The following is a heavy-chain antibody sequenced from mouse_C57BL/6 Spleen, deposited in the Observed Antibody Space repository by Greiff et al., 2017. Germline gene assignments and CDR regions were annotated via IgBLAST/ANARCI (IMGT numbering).Heavy chain of an antibody. Sequence: QVQLKESGAELVRPGASVTLSCKASGYTFTDYEMHWVKQTPVHGLEWIGAIDPETGGTAYNQKFKGKAILTADNSSSTAYMELRSLTSEASAVYYCTRSGLRRGCDYWGQGTTLTVSS. D-gene: IGHD2-4*01. CDR3: TRSGLRRGCDY. V-gene: IGHV1-15*01. CDR2: IDPETGGT. J-gene: IGHJ2*01. CDR1: GYTFTDYE.